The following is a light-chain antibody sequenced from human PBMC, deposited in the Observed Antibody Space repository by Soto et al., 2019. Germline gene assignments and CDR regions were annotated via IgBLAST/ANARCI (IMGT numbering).Light chain of an antibody. V-gene: IGKV3-20*01. CDR2: GAS. CDR3: KQYGSSIT. J-gene: IGKJ5*01. Sequence: EIVLTQSPGTLSLSPGERSTLSCMASQSVSSSYLAWYQQKPGQAPRLLIYGASSRATGIPDRFSGSGSGTDFTLTISRLEPEDFAVYYCKQYGSSITCGQGKRREIK. CDR1: QSVSSSY.